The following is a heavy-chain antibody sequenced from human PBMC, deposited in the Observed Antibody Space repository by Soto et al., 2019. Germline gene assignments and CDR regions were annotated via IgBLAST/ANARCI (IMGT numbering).Heavy chain of an antibody. CDR1: GGSFSGYY. Sequence: SETLSLTCAVYGGSFSGYYWSWIRQPPGKGLEWIGEINHSGSTNYSPSLKSRVTISVDTSKNQFSLKLSSVTAADTAVYYCARGGLVAAAGKFYYGMDVWGQGTTVTVSS. J-gene: IGHJ6*02. CDR2: INHSGST. CDR3: ARGGLVAAAGKFYYGMDV. V-gene: IGHV4-34*01. D-gene: IGHD6-13*01.